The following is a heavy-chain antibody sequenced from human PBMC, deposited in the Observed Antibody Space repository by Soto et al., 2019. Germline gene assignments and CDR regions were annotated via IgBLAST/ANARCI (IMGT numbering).Heavy chain of an antibody. J-gene: IGHJ5*02. CDR3: ARDPAP. Sequence: QVQLQESGPGLVKPSETLSLTCTVSGGSITRGGYYWSWIRQHPGQGLEWIGYIYNSGTTYYNPSLKSRVTISVDTSKNQISLKLTSVTAADTAVYYCARDPAPWGQGTLVTVSS. CDR1: GGSITRGGYY. V-gene: IGHV4-31*03. CDR2: IYNSGTT.